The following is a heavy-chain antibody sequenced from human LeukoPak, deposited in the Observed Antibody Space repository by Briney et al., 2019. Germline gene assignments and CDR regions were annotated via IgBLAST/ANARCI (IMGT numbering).Heavy chain of an antibody. V-gene: IGHV3-74*01. CDR2: INSDVSST. Sequence: PGGSLRLSCAASGFTFSRYWMHWVRQAPGKGLVWVSRINSDVSSTSYADSVKGRFTISRDNAKNTLYLQMKSLRAEDTAVYYCARGYDSSGYYYADAFDIWGQGTTVTVSS. CDR3: ARGYDSSGYYYADAFDI. CDR1: GFTFSRYW. D-gene: IGHD3-22*01. J-gene: IGHJ3*02.